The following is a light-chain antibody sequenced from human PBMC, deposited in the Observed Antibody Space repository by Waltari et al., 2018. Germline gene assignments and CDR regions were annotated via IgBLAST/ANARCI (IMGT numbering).Light chain of an antibody. CDR2: DVS. Sequence: QSALTQPASVSGSPGQSITIPCTGTSRDVGAYNYFSWYQQHPGKAPKLMIFDVSSRASGVSNRFSGAKSGNTASLTISGLQAEDEADYYCSSYSSSSSDVLFGGGTKVTVL. CDR1: SRDVGAYNY. J-gene: IGLJ2*01. CDR3: SSYSSSSSDVL. V-gene: IGLV2-14*03.